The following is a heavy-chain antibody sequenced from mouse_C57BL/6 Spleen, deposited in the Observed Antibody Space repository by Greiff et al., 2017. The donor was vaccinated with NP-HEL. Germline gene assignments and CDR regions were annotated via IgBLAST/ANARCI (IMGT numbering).Heavy chain of an antibody. CDR3: TSYYYGRSYAAYAMEY. V-gene: IGHV14-4*01. CDR2: IDPENGDT. Sequence: EVQLQQSGAELVRPGASVKLSCTASGFNIKDDYMHWVKQRPEQGLEWIGWIDPENGDTEFASKFQGKATITADTSSNTAYLQLSSLTSEDTAVYNCTSYYYGRSYAAYAMEYWGQGTSVTVSS. D-gene: IGHD1-1*01. CDR1: GFNIKDDY. J-gene: IGHJ4*01.